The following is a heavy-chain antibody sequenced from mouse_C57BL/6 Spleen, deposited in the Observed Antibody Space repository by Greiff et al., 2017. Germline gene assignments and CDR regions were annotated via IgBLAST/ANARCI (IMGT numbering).Heavy chain of an antibody. CDR2: IYPGSGST. D-gene: IGHD2-5*01. Sequence: VQLQQSGAELVKPGASVKMSCKASGYTFTSYWITWVKQRPGQGLEWIGDIYPGSGSTNYNEKFKSKATLTVDTSSSTAYMQLSSLTSEDSAVYYCAPYYSNYVPFAYWGQGTTLTVSS. V-gene: IGHV1-55*01. CDR1: GYTFTSYW. CDR3: APYYSNYVPFAY. J-gene: IGHJ2*01.